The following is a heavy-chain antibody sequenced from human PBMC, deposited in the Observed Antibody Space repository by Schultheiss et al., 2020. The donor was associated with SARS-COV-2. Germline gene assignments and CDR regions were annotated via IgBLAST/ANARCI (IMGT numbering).Heavy chain of an antibody. D-gene: IGHD6-13*01. J-gene: IGHJ5*01. V-gene: IGHV3-66*01. CDR1: GFTVSRNY. CDR3: QASIVAAGTTNWFDT. CDR2: IYSGGST. Sequence: GGSLRLSCAASGFTVSRNYMSWVRQAPGKGLEWVSVIYSGGSTYYADSVKDRFTISRDNSKKTMYLQMNSWRAADTAVNYCQASIVAAGTTNWFDTGGQETWSTCSS.